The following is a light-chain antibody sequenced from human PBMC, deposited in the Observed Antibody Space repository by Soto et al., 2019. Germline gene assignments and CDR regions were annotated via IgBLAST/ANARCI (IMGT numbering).Light chain of an antibody. J-gene: IGKJ1*01. Sequence: EIVMTQSPATLSVSPAERATLSSRASQSVSSNLAWYQQKPGQAPRLLIYGASTRATGIPARFSGSGSGTEFTLTISSLQSEDFAVYYCQQYSNWPRTFGQGTKVDIK. CDR1: QSVSSN. V-gene: IGKV3-15*01. CDR3: QQYSNWPRT. CDR2: GAS.